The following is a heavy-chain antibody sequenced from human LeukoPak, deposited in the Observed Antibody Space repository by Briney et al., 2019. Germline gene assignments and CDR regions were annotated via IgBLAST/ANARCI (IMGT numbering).Heavy chain of an antibody. D-gene: IGHD1-26*01. CDR2: ISGSGGST. CDR1: GFTFSSYA. V-gene: IGHV3-23*01. J-gene: IGHJ4*02. CDR3: AKDGEWELLLTDCYYFDY. Sequence: GGSLRLSCAASGFTFSSYAMSWVRQAPGKGLEWVSAISGSGGSTYYADSVKGRFTISRDNSKNTLYLQMNSLRAEDTAVYYCAKDGEWELLLTDCYYFDYWGQGTLVTVSS.